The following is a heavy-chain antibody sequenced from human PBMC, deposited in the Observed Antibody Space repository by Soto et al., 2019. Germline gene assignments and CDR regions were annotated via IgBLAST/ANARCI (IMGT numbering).Heavy chain of an antibody. CDR1: GFTFDDYA. Sequence: EVQLVESGGGLVQPGRSLRLSCAASGFTFDDYAMHWVRQAPGKGLEWVSGISWNSGSIGYADSVKGRFTISRDNAKNSLYLQMNSLRAEDTALYYCLGVGYCSSTSCPSFDYWGQGTLVTVSS. D-gene: IGHD2-2*01. V-gene: IGHV3-9*01. CDR3: LGVGYCSSTSCPSFDY. CDR2: ISWNSGSI. J-gene: IGHJ4*02.